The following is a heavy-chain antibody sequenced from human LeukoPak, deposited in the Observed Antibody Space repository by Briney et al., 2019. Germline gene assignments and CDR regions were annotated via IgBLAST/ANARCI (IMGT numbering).Heavy chain of an antibody. D-gene: IGHD3-10*01. CDR3: ARQSGQLWFGEDHYYYSYMDV. Sequence: GSSVKVSCKASGYTFTSYGISWVRQAPGQGPEWMGWISAYNGNTNYAQRLQGRVTMTTDTSTRTAYMELRSLRSDDTAVYYCARQSGQLWFGEDHYYYSYMDVWGKGTTVTISS. V-gene: IGHV1-18*01. J-gene: IGHJ6*03. CDR2: ISAYNGNT. CDR1: GYTFTSYG.